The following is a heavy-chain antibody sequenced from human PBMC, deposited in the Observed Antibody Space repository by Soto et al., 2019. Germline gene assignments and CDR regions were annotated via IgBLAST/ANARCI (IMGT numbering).Heavy chain of an antibody. V-gene: IGHV3-23*01. CDR1: GFTFISYA. D-gene: IGHD3-10*01. CDR3: AKERIETATVTDY. Sequence: GGSLRLSCAASGFTFISYAMSWVRQAPGKGLEWVSAISGSGGDTFFADSVKGRFTISRDNFKNTLYLQMNSLRAEDTAVYYCAKERIETATVTDYWGQGTLVTVSS. J-gene: IGHJ4*02. CDR2: ISGSGGDT.